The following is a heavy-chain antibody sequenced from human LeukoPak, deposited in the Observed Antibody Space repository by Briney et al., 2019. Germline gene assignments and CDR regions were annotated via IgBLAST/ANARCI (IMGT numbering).Heavy chain of an antibody. J-gene: IGHJ4*02. CDR2: IYHSGGT. V-gene: IGHV4-4*02. Sequence: SGTLSLTCAVSGGSISSSNWWSWVRQPPGKGLEWIGEIYHSGGTNYNPSLKSRVTISVDTSKNQFSLKLSSVTAADTAVYYCARRQWLVPFDYWGQGTLVTVSS. D-gene: IGHD6-19*01. CDR1: GGSISSSNW. CDR3: ARRQWLVPFDY.